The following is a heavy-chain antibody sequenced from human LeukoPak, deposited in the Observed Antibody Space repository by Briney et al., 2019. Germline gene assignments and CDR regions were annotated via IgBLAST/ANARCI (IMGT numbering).Heavy chain of an antibody. D-gene: IGHD3-10*01. CDR3: ARRAGYYGSGSYHPFDY. CDR2: INHSGST. J-gene: IGHJ4*02. V-gene: IGHV4-34*01. Sequence: PSETLSLTCAVYGGSFSGYYWSWIRQPPGKGLEWIGEINHSGSTNYNPSLKSRVTISVDTSKNQFSLKLSSVTAADTAVYYCARRAGYYGSGSYHPFDYWGQGTLVTVSS. CDR1: GGSFSGYY.